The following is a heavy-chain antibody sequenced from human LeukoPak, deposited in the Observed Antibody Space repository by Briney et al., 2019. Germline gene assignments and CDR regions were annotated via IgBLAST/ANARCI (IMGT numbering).Heavy chain of an antibody. D-gene: IGHD6-6*01. CDR3: ARDQRVTGRPDIDY. J-gene: IGHJ4*02. CDR2: ISSGGSST. V-gene: IGHV3-74*03. Sequence: GGSLRLSCAASGFTFRNHWMHWVRQTPGKGLVWVSRISSGGSSTTYADSVKGRFTISRDNAKNTLYLQMNNLRAEDTAMYYCARDQRVTGRPDIDYWGQGTPVIVSS. CDR1: GFTFRNHW.